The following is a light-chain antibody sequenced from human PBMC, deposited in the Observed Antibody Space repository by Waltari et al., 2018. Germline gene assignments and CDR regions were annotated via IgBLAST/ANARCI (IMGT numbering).Light chain of an antibody. V-gene: IGLV1-40*01. CDR3: QSYDKTLSACV. J-gene: IGLJ3*02. Sequence: QSVLTQPPSVSGAPGQRVTVSCTGSTSNTGAGYDVQWYQQFPGGAPKLVIYANNNRPSGVPDRFSATKSGSSASLAITGLQAEDEADYYCQSYDKTLSACVFGGGTRLTVL. CDR1: TSNTGAGYD. CDR2: ANN.